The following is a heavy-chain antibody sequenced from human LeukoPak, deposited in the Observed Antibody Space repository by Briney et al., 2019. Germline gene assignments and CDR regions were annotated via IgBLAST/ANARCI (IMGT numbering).Heavy chain of an antibody. CDR2: ISYDGSNK. J-gene: IGHJ4*02. V-gene: IGHV3-30-3*01. CDR3: ARDLSSSSFDYFDY. Sequence: GRSLRLSCAASGFTFSSYAMHWVRQAPGKGLEWVAVISYDGSNKYYADSVKGRFTISRDNFKNTLYLQMNSLRAEDTAVYYCARDLSSSSFDYFDYWGRGTLVTVSS. D-gene: IGHD6-6*01. CDR1: GFTFSSYA.